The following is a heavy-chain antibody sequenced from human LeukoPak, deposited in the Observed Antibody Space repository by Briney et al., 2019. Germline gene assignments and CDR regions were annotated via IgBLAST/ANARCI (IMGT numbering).Heavy chain of an antibody. CDR1: GGSISSGAYSWSGGYY. V-gene: IGHV4-31*03. D-gene: IGHD6-6*01. CDR2: IYYSGST. Sequence: PSQTLSLTCTVSGGSISSGAYSWSGGYYWSWIRQHPGKGLEWIGYIYYSGSTYYNPPLKSRVTISVDTSKNQFSLNLSSVTAADTAVYYCAGAARPGEEVWFWGQGTLVTVSS. CDR3: AGAARPGEEVWF. J-gene: IGHJ4*02.